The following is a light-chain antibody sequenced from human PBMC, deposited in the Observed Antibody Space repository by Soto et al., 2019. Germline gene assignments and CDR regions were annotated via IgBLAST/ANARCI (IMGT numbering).Light chain of an antibody. CDR1: QTINNN. CDR3: QQYNNWPPIT. J-gene: IGKJ5*01. V-gene: IGKV3-15*01. Sequence: VMTQAPATLSVSPGERATLSCRASQTINNNVAWYQLKDGQVPRLLIYGASTRATGIPARFSGSGSGTEFTLTISSLQSEDFAVYYCQQYNNWPPITFGQGTRLEI. CDR2: GAS.